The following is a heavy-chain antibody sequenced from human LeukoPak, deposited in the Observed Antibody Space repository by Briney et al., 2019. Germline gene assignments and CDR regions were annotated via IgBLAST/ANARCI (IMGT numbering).Heavy chain of an antibody. Sequence: ASVKVSCKASGYTFTSYGISWVRQAPGQGLEWMGWISAYNGNTNYAQKLQGRVTMTTDTSTSTAYMELRSLRSDDTAVYYCAILDVVVVPAAMAHYGSGSYGMDYWGQGTLVTISS. V-gene: IGHV1-18*01. D-gene: IGHD2-2*01. CDR3: AILDVVVVPAAMAHYGSGSYGMDY. CDR1: GYTFTSYG. J-gene: IGHJ4*02. CDR2: ISAYNGNT.